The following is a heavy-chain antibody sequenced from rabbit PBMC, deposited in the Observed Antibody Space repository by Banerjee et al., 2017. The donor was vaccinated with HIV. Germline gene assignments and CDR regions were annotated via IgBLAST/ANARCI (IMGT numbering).Heavy chain of an antibody. CDR2: IVGSSSGFT. V-gene: IGHV1S40*01. CDR3: ARNYVNAFDP. J-gene: IGHJ2*01. Sequence: QSLEESGGDLVKPGASLTLTCKASGFDFSSSDYMCWVHQAPGKGLEWISCIVGSSSGFTYSATWAKGRFTISKTSSTTVTLQMTSLTVADTATYFCARNYVNAFDPWGPGTLVTVS. CDR1: GFDFSSSDY. D-gene: IGHD1-1*01.